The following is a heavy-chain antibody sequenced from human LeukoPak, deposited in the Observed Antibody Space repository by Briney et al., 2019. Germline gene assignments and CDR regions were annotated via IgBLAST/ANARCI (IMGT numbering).Heavy chain of an antibody. CDR2: ISGSGGST. J-gene: IGHJ4*02. V-gene: IGHV3-23*01. D-gene: IGHD3-22*01. CDR1: GFTFSSYA. CDR3: AKEPIYYYDSSAYHYFDY. Sequence: GGSLRLSCAASGFTFSSYAMSWVRQAPGKGLEWVSAISGSGGSTYYADSVKGRFTISRDNSKNTLCLQMDSLRAEDTAVYYCAKEPIYYYDSSAYHYFDYWGQGTLVTVSS.